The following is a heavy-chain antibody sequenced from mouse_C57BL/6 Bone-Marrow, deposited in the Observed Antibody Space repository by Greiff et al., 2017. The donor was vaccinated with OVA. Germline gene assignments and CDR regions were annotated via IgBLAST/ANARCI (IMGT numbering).Heavy chain of an antibody. D-gene: IGHD3-3*01. CDR1: GFTFSSYA. CDR3: TRDGTWGAWLAY. J-gene: IGHJ3*01. V-gene: IGHV5-9-1*02. CDR2: ISSGGDYI. Sequence: DVHLVESGEGLVKPGGSLKLSCAASGFTFSSYAMSWVRQTPEKRLEWVAYISSGGDYIYYADTVKGRFTISRDNARNTLYLQMSSLESEDTAMDYCTRDGTWGAWLAYWGQGTLVTVSA.